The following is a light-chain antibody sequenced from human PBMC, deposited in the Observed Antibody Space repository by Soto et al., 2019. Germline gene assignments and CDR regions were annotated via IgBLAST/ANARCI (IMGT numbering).Light chain of an antibody. CDR2: DVS. V-gene: IGLV2-11*01. J-gene: IGLJ3*02. CDR1: SSDVGGYNY. CDR3: CSYAGDSTLV. Sequence: QSALTQPRSVSGSPGQSVTISCTGTSSDVGGYNYVSWYQQYPGKAPKLMIYDVSERPSGVPDRFSGSKSGNTASLTISGLQAEDEAYYYCCSYAGDSTLVFGGGTKLTVL.